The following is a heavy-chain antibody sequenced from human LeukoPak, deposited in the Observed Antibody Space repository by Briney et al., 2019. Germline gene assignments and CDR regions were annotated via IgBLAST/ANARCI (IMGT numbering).Heavy chain of an antibody. V-gene: IGHV4-4*07. CDR2: IYTSGST. CDR1: GGSISSYY. Sequence: SETLSLTCTVSGGSISSYYWSWIRQPAGKGLEWIGRIYTSGSTNYNPSLKSRVTMSVDTSKNQFSLKLSSVTAADTAVYYCARDLGSGRSGYLVVGFDYWGQGTLVTVSS. D-gene: IGHD3-3*01. J-gene: IGHJ4*02. CDR3: ARDLGSGRSGYLVVGFDY.